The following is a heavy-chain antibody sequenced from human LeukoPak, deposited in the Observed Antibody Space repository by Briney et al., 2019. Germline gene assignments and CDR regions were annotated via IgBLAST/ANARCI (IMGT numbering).Heavy chain of an antibody. J-gene: IGHJ4*02. CDR2: ISVYNGNT. D-gene: IGHD3-16*02. Sequence: ASVKVSCKASGYIFTSYGISWVRQAPGQGLEWMGWISVYNGNTKYAQKFQGRVTMTKDTSTSTAYMELSSLRSEDTAVYYCARGSYDYVWGSYRFSYYFDYWGQGTLVTVSS. CDR1: GYIFTSYG. V-gene: IGHV1-18*01. CDR3: ARGSYDYVWGSYRFSYYFDY.